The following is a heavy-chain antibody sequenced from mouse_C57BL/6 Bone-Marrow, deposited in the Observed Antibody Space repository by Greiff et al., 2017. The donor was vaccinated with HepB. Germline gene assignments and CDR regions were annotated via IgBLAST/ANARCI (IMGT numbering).Heavy chain of an antibody. J-gene: IGHJ3*01. CDR1: GFTFSSYA. V-gene: IGHV5-4*01. CDR3: ARPRQGFAY. CDR2: ISDGGSYT. Sequence: EVQVVESGGGLVKPGGSLKLSCAASGFTFSSYAMSWVRQTPEKRLEWVATISDGGSYTYYPDNVKGRFTISRDNAKNNLYLQMSHLKSEDTAMYYCARPRQGFAYWGQGTLVTVSA.